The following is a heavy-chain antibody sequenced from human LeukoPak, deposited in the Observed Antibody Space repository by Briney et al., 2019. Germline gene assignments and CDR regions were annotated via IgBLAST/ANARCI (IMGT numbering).Heavy chain of an antibody. CDR1: GFTFSGSA. V-gene: IGHV3-73*01. D-gene: IGHD3-3*01. CDR3: TARWAYYDFWSGNDY. CDR2: IRSKANSYAT. Sequence: GGSLRLSCAASGFTFSGSAMHWVRQASGKGLEWAGRIRSKANSYATAYAASVKGRFTISRDDSKNTAYLQMNSLKTEDTAVYYCTARWAYYDFWSGNDYWGQGTLVTVSS. J-gene: IGHJ4*02.